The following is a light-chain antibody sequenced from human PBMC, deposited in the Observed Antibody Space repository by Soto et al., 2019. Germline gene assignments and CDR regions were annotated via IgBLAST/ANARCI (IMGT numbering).Light chain of an antibody. CDR1: QSVSGTY. CDR3: QQYGSSPPT. Sequence: EIVLTQSPGTLSLSPGERATLSCRASQSVSGTYLAWYQQKPGQSPRLLIFGASSRATGFPDRFSGSGSGTDFTLTISRLEPEDFAVYYCQQYGSSPPTFGQGTKLEIK. CDR2: GAS. J-gene: IGKJ2*01. V-gene: IGKV3-20*01.